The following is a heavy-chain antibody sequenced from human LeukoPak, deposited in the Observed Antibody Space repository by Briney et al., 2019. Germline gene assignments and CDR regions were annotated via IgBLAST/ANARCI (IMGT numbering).Heavy chain of an antibody. CDR3: AKGGYCSATRCYVGKGMDD. CDR1: GFTFSSYA. D-gene: IGHD2-2*01. CDR2: ISHDGVDK. V-gene: IGHV3-30*04. Sequence: GGSLRLSCAASGFTFSSYAMHWVRQAPGKGLEWVAVISHDGVDKYYADSVKGRITISRDNSKNTVSLQVNSLRAEDTAAYYCAKGGYCSATRCYVGKGMDDWGQGTLVTVSS. J-gene: IGHJ4*02.